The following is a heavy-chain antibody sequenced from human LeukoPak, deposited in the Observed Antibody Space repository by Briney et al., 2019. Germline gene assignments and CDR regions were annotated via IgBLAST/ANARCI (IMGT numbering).Heavy chain of an antibody. CDR1: GFTFSSYA. CDR2: ISYDGSNK. CDR3: ARDGTYSSGWNERPLSVPSTADAFDI. Sequence: SGGSLRLSCAASGFTFSSYAMHWVRQAPGKGLEWVAVISYDGSNKYYADSVKGRFTISRDNSKNTLYLQMNSLRAEDTAVYYCARDGTYSSGWNERPLSVPSTADAFDIWGQGTMVTVSS. D-gene: IGHD6-19*01. J-gene: IGHJ3*02. V-gene: IGHV3-30*04.